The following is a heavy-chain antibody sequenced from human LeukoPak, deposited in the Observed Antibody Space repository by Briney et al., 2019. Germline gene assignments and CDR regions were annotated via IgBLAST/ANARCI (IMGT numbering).Heavy chain of an antibody. CDR3: ARDGITMTGSDWFDP. Sequence: ASVKVSCKASGYTFTGYYMHWVRQAPGQGLEWMGWINCNSGGTNYAQKFRGRVTMTRDTSISTAYMELSRLRSDDTAVYYCARDGITMTGSDWFDPWGQGTLVNVSS. J-gene: IGHJ5*02. V-gene: IGHV1-2*02. CDR1: GYTFTGYY. D-gene: IGHD3-22*01. CDR2: INCNSGGT.